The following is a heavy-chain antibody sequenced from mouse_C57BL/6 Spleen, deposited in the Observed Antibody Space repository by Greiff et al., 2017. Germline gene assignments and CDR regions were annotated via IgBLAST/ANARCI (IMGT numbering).Heavy chain of an antibody. V-gene: IGHV1-62-2*01. Sequence: QVQLKESGAELVKPGASVKLSCRASGYTFTEYTIHWVKQRSGQGLEWIGWFYPGSGSIKYNEKFKDKATLTADKSSSTVYMELSRLTSEDSAVYFCARHEVVGWLPSSFAYWGQGTLVTVSA. CDR2: FYPGSGSI. J-gene: IGHJ3*01. CDR3: ARHEVVGWLPSSFAY. D-gene: IGHD2-3*01. CDR1: GYTFTEYT.